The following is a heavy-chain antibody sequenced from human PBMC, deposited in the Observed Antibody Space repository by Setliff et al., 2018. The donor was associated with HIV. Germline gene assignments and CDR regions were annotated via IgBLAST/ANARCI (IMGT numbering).Heavy chain of an antibody. CDR2: IYYSGST. J-gene: IGHJ3*02. V-gene: IGHV4-34*01. CDR1: AESFGDYY. CDR3: AKTVVGDSYALPNDGFDI. Sequence: SETLSLTCAVYAESFGDYYWSWIRQPPGKGLEWIGSIYYSGSTYYNPSLKSRVTISVDTSNNRFSLKLSSVTALDTAVYYCAKTVVGDSYALPNDGFDIWGQGTMVTVSS. D-gene: IGHD3-16*01.